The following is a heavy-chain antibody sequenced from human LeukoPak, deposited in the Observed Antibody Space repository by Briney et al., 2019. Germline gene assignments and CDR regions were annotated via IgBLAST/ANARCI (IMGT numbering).Heavy chain of an antibody. D-gene: IGHD3-10*01. Sequence: NPGGSLRLSCAASGFTFSSYSMNWVRQAPGKGLEWVSSISSSSSYIYYADSVKGRFTISRDNAKNSLYLQMNRLRAEDTAVYYCARDSDPELPVYFDYWGQGTLVTASS. CDR2: ISSSSSYI. J-gene: IGHJ4*02. CDR3: ARDSDPELPVYFDY. CDR1: GFTFSSYS. V-gene: IGHV3-21*01.